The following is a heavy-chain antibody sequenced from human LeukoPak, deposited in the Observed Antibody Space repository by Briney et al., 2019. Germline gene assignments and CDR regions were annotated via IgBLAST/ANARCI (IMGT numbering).Heavy chain of an antibody. J-gene: IGHJ6*02. CDR3: ARDQIRTSSGWPKATYGMDV. CDR2: ISSSSSTI. Sequence: PGGSLRLSCAASGFTFSSYSMNWVRQAPGKGLEWVSYISSSSSTIYYADSVKGRFTISRDNAKNSLYLQMNSLRDEDTAVYYCARDQIRTSSGWPKATYGMDVWGQGTTVTVSS. CDR1: GFTFSSYS. V-gene: IGHV3-48*02. D-gene: IGHD6-19*01.